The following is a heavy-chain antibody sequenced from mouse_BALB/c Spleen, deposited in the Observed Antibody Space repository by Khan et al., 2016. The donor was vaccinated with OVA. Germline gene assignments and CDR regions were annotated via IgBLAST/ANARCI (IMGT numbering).Heavy chain of an antibody. CDR2: IYFSGSI. Sequence: EVQLQESGPDLVKPSQSLSLTCTVAGYSITSGYAWHWIRQFPGNKLEWMAYIYFSGSINYNPSLKSRISVTRDTSKNQFFLQLNSVTSEDTATYYCTRDGNYMDYWGQGTSVTVSS. J-gene: IGHJ4*01. CDR1: GYSITSGYA. CDR3: TRDGNYMDY. V-gene: IGHV3-1*02. D-gene: IGHD2-1*01.